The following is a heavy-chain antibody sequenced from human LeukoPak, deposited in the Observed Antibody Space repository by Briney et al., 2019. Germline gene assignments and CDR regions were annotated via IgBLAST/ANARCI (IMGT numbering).Heavy chain of an antibody. CDR3: ARASASSIMIKNPDY. J-gene: IGHJ4*02. CDR2: ISYDGSNK. D-gene: IGHD3-16*01. V-gene: IGHV3-30*04. Sequence: PGRSLRLSCAASGFTFSSYAMHWVRQAPGKWLEWVAVISYDGSNKYYADSVKGRFTISRDNSKNTLYLQMNSLRAEDTAVYYCARASASSIMIKNPDYWGQGTLVTVSS. CDR1: GFTFSSYA.